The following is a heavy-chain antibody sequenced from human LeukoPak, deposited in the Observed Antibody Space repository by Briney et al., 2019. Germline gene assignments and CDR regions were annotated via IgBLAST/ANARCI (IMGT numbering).Heavy chain of an antibody. CDR2: IKRDGSEK. CDR3: ARVGNGYSGYALDY. Sequence: GGSLRLSCAASEFAFTNYWMSWVRQAPGKGLGWVANIKRDGSEKYYLDSVKGRFTISRDNAKNSLYLQMNSLRAEDTAVYYCARVGNGYSGYALDYWGQGTLVTVSS. D-gene: IGHD5-12*01. J-gene: IGHJ4*02. V-gene: IGHV3-7*04. CDR1: EFAFTNYW.